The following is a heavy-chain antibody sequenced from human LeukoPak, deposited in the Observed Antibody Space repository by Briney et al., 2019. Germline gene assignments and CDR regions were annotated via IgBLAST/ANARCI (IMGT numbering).Heavy chain of an antibody. D-gene: IGHD4-17*01. CDR1: GYSFTSYW. V-gene: IGHV5-51*01. CDR3: ARREGYGDYTLDY. J-gene: IGHJ4*02. Sequence: KAGESLQISCKGSGYSFTSYWIGWVRQMPGKGLEWMGIIYPGDSDTRYSPSFQGQVTISADKSISTAYLQWSSLKASDTAMYYRARREGYGDYTLDYWGQGTLVTVSS. CDR2: IYPGDSDT.